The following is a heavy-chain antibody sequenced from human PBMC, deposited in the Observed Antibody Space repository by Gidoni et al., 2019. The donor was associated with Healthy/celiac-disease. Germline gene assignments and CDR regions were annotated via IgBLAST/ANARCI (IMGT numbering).Heavy chain of an antibody. CDR2: IKSKTDGGTT. CDR1: GFTFSNAW. J-gene: IGHJ4*02. Sequence: EVQLVESGGGLVKPGGSLRLSCAASGFTFSNAWMSWVRQAPGKGLGWVGRIKSKTDGGTTDYAAPVKGRFTISRDDSKNTLYLQMNSLKTEDTAVYYCTTEETAYCGGDCYPMSDYWGQGTLVTVSS. V-gene: IGHV3-15*01. D-gene: IGHD2-21*02. CDR3: TTEETAYCGGDCYPMSDY.